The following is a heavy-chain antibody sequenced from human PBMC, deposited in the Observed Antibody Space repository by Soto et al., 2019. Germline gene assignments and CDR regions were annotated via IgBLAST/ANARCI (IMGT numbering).Heavy chain of an antibody. Sequence: SETLSLTCTVSGGSISSGGYYWSWIRQHPGKGLEWIGYIYYSGSTYYNPSLKSRVTISVDTSKNQFSLKLSSVTAADTAVYYCARGSITMVRGNYFDYWGQGTLVTVSS. D-gene: IGHD3-10*01. CDR3: ARGSITMVRGNYFDY. V-gene: IGHV4-31*02. CDR1: GGSISSGGYY. CDR2: IYYSGST. J-gene: IGHJ4*02.